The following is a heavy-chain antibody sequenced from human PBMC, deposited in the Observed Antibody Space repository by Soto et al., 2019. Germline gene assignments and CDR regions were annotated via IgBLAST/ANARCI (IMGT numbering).Heavy chain of an antibody. CDR1: GFTFRNYN. CDR3: AKGGRQWLVTSDFNY. J-gene: IGHJ4*02. V-gene: IGHV3-30*18. Sequence: PGGSLRLSCAASGFTFRNYNMNWVRQAPGKGLEWVAVVSHDGSSKHYADSVKGRFTISRDSSKNTVSLEMTSLRAEDTAVYYCAKGGRQWLVTSDFNYWGQGALVTVSS. D-gene: IGHD6-19*01. CDR2: VSHDGSSK.